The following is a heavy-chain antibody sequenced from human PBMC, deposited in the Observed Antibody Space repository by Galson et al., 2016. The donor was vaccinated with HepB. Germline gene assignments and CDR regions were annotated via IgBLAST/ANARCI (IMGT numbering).Heavy chain of an antibody. V-gene: IGHV6-1*01. J-gene: IGHJ3*02. CDR3: AREEDYYESTGLHLDAFDI. D-gene: IGHD3-22*01. Sequence: CAISGDSVSSNTAAWNWIRQSPSRGLEWLGRTFYRSIWDHGYALSVKGRITINPDISQNQFSLQLNSVTPEDTALYFCAREEDYYESTGLHLDAFDIWGQGTMVTVSS. CDR1: GDSVSSNTAA. CDR2: TFYRSIWDH.